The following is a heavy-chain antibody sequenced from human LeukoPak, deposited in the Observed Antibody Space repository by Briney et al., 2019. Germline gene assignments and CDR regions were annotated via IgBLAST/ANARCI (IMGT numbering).Heavy chain of an antibody. CDR1: GGSFSGYY. CDR3: ARGRAADR. CDR2: INHSGST. J-gene: IGHJ4*02. Sequence: SETLSLTCAVYGGSFSGYYWSWIRQPPGKGLEWLGEINHSGSTNYNPSLKSRVTISVDTSKNQFSLKLSSVTAADTAVYYCARGRAADRWGQGTLVTVSS. V-gene: IGHV4-34*01. D-gene: IGHD6-13*01.